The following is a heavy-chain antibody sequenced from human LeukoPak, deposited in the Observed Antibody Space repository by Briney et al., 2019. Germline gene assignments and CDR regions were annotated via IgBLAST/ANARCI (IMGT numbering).Heavy chain of an antibody. CDR2: ISGSGGST. J-gene: IGHJ4*02. V-gene: IGHV3-23*01. D-gene: IGHD2/OR15-2a*01. CDR3: AKERTQTTSFDY. Sequence: PGGSLRLSCAGSRFTFSTYPMNLVRQAPGKGLEWVSTISGSGGSTYYADSVKGRFTISRDNSKNTLYLQMNRLRADDTAIYYCAKERTQTTSFDYWGQGTLVTVSP. CDR1: RFTFSTYP.